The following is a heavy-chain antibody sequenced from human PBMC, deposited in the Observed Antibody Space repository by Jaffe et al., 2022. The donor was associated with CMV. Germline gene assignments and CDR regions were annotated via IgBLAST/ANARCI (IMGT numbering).Heavy chain of an antibody. CDR2: IYYSGST. CDR1: GGSISSSSYY. CDR3: ARPPRGGLAPAYWYFDL. D-gene: IGHD3-10*01. Sequence: QLQLQESGPGLVKPSETLSLTCTVSGGSISSSSYYWGWIRQPPGKGLEWIGSIYYSGSTYYNPSLKSRVTISVDTSKNQFSLKLSSVTAADTAVYYCARPPRGGLAPAYWYFDLWGRGTLVTVSS. V-gene: IGHV4-39*01. J-gene: IGHJ2*01.